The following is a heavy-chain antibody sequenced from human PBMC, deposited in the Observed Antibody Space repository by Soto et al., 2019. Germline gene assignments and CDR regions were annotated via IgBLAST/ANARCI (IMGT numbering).Heavy chain of an antibody. Sequence: GGSLRLSCAASGFTFSSYAMSWFRQAPGKGLEWVSAISGSGGSTYYADSVKGRFTISRDNSKNTLYLQMNSLRAEDTAVYYCAKDRRYSSSWYGSWFDPWGQGTLVTVSS. CDR1: GFTFSSYA. D-gene: IGHD6-13*01. CDR2: ISGSGGST. V-gene: IGHV3-23*01. J-gene: IGHJ5*02. CDR3: AKDRRYSSSWYGSWFDP.